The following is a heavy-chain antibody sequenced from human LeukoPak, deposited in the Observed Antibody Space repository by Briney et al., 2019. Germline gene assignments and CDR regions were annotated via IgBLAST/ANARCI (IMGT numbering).Heavy chain of an antibody. CDR2: ISAYNGDT. Sequence: WASVKVSCKASGYTFTNYGISWVRQAPGQGLEWMAWISAYNGDTRYAQKFQGRVILTTGTSTTTAYMELRNLGSDDTAVYYCARDACVSCGGDCCHDPWGQGTLVTVSS. CDR1: GYTFTNYG. D-gene: IGHD2-21*02. J-gene: IGHJ5*02. V-gene: IGHV1-18*01. CDR3: ARDACVSCGGDCCHDP.